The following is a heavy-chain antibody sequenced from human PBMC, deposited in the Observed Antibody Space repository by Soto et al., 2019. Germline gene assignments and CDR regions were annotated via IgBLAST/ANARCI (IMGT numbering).Heavy chain of an antibody. V-gene: IGHV1-18*04. CDR1: GYTFNTYG. CDR3: GRMTTVDNSHYYMDV. Sequence: QAQLLQSGGELKKSGASVKVSCKASGYTFNTYGISWVRQAPGQGLEWMAWISIHNGNTNFAQKFQGRVTLTTDTATSTANMELRSLRSDDTAVYYCGRMTTVDNSHYYMDVWGKGTTVTVSS. CDR2: ISIHNGNT. J-gene: IGHJ6*03. D-gene: IGHD4-4*01.